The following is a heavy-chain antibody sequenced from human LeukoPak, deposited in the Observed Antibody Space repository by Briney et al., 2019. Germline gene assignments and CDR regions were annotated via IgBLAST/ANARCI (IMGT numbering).Heavy chain of an antibody. CDR3: ARDGPGYCTNGVCYNDAFDI. CDR2: IYYSGST. V-gene: IGHV4-59*01. J-gene: IGHJ3*02. D-gene: IGHD2-8*01. CDR1: GGSISSYY. Sequence: PSETLSLTCTVSGGSISSYYWSWIRQPPGKGLEWIGYIYYSGSTNYNPSLKSRVTISVDTSKNQFSLKLSSVTAADTAVYYCARDGPGYCTNGVCYNDAFDIWGQGTTVTVSS.